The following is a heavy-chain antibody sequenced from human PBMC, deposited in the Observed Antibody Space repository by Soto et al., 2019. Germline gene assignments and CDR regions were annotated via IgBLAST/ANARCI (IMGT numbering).Heavy chain of an antibody. J-gene: IGHJ6*02. CDR3: ARDQGGIVSTSESDYYCMDF. CDR2: ILPIFGTA. Sequence: QVQLVQSGAEVKKPGSSVKVSCKASGGTFSSYAIIWVRQAPGQGLEWMGGILPIFGTANYAQKFQGRVTITVDESKSTAYMGLRSLSSEDTAVYYCARDQGGIVSTSESDYYCMDFGGQGNTGTVSS. V-gene: IGHV1-69*01. D-gene: IGHD5-12*01. CDR1: GGTFSSYA.